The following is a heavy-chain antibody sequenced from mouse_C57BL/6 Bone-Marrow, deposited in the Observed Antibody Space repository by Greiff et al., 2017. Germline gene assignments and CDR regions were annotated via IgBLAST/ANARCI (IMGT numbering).Heavy chain of an antibody. CDR1: GYTFTSYW. V-gene: IGHV1-72*01. J-gene: IGHJ1*03. CDR3: ARLLFITTVSYWYFDV. D-gene: IGHD1-1*01. Sequence: QVQPKQSGAELVKPGASVKLSCKASGYTFTSYWMHWVKQRPGRGLEWIGRIDPNSGGTKYNEKFKSKATLTVDKPSSPAYMQLSSLTSEDSAVYYCARLLFITTVSYWYFDVWGTGTTVTVSS. CDR2: IDPNSGGT.